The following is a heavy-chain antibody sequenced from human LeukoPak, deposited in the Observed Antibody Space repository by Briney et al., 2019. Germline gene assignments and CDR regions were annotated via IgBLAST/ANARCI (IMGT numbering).Heavy chain of an antibody. CDR3: VRYITMVRGVKYYFDY. CDR1: GFTFSSYW. J-gene: IGHJ4*02. D-gene: IGHD3-10*01. Sequence: GGSLRLSCAASGFTFSSYWMGWVRQAPGKGLEWVANIKQEGSEKYYVDSVKGRFTISRDNAKNSLYLQMNSLRAEDTAVYYCVRYITMVRGVKYYFDYWGQGTLVTVSS. CDR2: IKQEGSEK. V-gene: IGHV3-7*03.